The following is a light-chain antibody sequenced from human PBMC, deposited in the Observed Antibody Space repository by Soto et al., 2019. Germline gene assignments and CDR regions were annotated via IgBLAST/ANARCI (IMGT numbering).Light chain of an antibody. CDR2: DAS. J-gene: IGKJ1*01. CDR1: QSISNW. Sequence: GDRVTITCRASQSISNWLAWYQQKPGKAPKVLIYDASSLESGVPSRLSGSGSGTEFTLTISSLQPDDFATYYCQQYSSYWTFGQGTKVDIK. CDR3: QQYSSYWT. V-gene: IGKV1-5*01.